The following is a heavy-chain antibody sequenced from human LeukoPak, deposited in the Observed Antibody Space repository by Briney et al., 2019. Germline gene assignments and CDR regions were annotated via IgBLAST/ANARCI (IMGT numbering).Heavy chain of an antibody. J-gene: IGHJ3*02. CDR1: GYTFTSYY. CDR2: ISAYNGNT. V-gene: IGHV1-18*04. Sequence: RASVKVSCKASGYTFTSYYMHWVRQAPGQGLEWMGWISAYNGNTNYAQKLQGRVTMTTDTSTSTAYMELRSLRSDDTAVYYCARVGIVVVITTSNAFDIWGQGTMVTVSS. D-gene: IGHD3-22*01. CDR3: ARVGIVVVITTSNAFDI.